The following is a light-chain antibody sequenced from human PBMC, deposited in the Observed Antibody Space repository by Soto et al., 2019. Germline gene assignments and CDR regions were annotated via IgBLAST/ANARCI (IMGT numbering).Light chain of an antibody. CDR3: QQASSFPWT. CDR2: AAS. V-gene: IGKV1-12*01. J-gene: IGKJ1*01. CDR1: QSISNW. Sequence: IQMTQSPSSVSASVGDRVTITCRASQSISNWLAWYQQKPGKAPNLLIYAASSLQSGVPSRFSGSGSGTEFTLTISSLQPEDFATYFCQQASSFPWTFGQGTKVEIK.